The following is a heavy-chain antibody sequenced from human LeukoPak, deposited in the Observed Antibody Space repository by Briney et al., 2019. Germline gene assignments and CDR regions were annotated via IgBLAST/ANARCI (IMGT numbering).Heavy chain of an antibody. CDR1: GFTFSSYS. J-gene: IGHJ6*02. CDR3: ARDQDVDTAMVYYYYGMDV. V-gene: IGHV3-21*01. Sequence: PGGSLRLSCAASGFTFSSYSMNWVRQAPGKGLEWVSSISSSSSYIYYADSVKGRFTISRDNAKNSLYLQMNSLRAEDTAVYYCARDQDVDTAMVYYYYGMDVWGQGTTVTVSS. D-gene: IGHD5-18*01. CDR2: ISSSSSYI.